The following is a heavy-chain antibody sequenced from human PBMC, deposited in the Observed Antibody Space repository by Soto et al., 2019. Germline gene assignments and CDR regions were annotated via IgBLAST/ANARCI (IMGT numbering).Heavy chain of an antibody. CDR1: GASISSNINY. D-gene: IGHD4-17*01. V-gene: IGHV4-39*01. CDR3: ARHSHEDHGDPNWFDP. Sequence: QVQLQESGPGLVKPSETLSLTCTVSGASISSNINYWGWIRQPPGKGLEWIASIYYTGNTFYNPYLKTPVTLSVDTSDNQFSLKLTSVTAADTAVYFCARHSHEDHGDPNWFDPWGQGTLVTVSS. CDR2: IYYTGNT. J-gene: IGHJ5*02.